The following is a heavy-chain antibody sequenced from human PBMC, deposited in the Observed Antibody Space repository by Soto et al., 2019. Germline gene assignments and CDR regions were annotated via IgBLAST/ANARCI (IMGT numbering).Heavy chain of an antibody. V-gene: IGHV3-23*01. D-gene: IGHD6-13*01. J-gene: IGHJ3*02. CDR3: AKDPFGIAWHAFDI. Sequence: GGSLRLSCAASGFTFSSYAMGWVRQAPGTGLEWVSVIDGSGGGTYFADSVKGRFTISRDNSKNTLYLQMNSLRAEDTAVYYCAKDPFGIAWHAFDIWGQGTMVTVSS. CDR1: GFTFSSYA. CDR2: IDGSGGGT.